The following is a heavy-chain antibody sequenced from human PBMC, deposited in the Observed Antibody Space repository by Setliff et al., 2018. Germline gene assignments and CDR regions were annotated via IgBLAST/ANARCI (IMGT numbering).Heavy chain of an antibody. CDR3: ARGQYNSGYYGEPSSYYFDS. J-gene: IGHJ4*02. D-gene: IGHD5-12*01. Sequence: SETLSLTCSVTGGSMTDFFWNWIRQPPGKGLEWIGYIYTKGSTKYSPSLESRLTIFMDSSKSQFSLWLSSVTAADTATYYCARGQYNSGYYGEPSSYYFDSWAQGTLVTVSS. CDR1: GGSMTDFF. V-gene: IGHV4-4*08. CDR2: IYTKGST.